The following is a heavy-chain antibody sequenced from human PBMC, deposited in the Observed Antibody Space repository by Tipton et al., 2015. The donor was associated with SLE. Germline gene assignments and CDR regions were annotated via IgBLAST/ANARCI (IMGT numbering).Heavy chain of an antibody. V-gene: IGHV4-39*07. CDR3: ARVDTAMVAYDY. D-gene: IGHD5-18*01. CDR1: GGSISSSSYY. CDR2: IYYSGST. J-gene: IGHJ4*02. Sequence: TLSLTRTVSGGSISSSSYYWGWIRQPPGKGLEWIGSIYYSGSTNYNPSLKSRVTISVDTSKNQFSLKLSSVTAADTAVYYCARVDTAMVAYDYWGQGTLVTVSS.